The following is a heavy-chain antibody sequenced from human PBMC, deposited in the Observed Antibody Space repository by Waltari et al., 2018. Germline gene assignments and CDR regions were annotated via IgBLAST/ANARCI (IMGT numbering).Heavy chain of an antibody. CDR1: GFTVSSNY. CDR3: ARDPITGDFYMDV. V-gene: IGHV3-53*02. Sequence: EVQLVETGGGLIQPGGSLRLSCAASGFTVSSNYMSWVRQAPGKGLEWVSVIYSGGSTYYADSMKGRFTISRDNSKNTLYLQMNSLRAEDTAVYYCARDPITGDFYMDVWGKGTTVTVSS. D-gene: IGHD3-3*01. J-gene: IGHJ6*03. CDR2: IYSGGST.